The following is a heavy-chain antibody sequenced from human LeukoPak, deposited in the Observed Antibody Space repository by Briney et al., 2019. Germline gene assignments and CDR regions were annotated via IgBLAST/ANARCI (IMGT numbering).Heavy chain of an antibody. CDR3: VTKGLRGGGDN. CDR2: ISPGSHSI. V-gene: IGHV3-11*01. Sequence: PGGSLRLSCVASGLTFSDDHVSWIRQAPGKGLEWVSYISPGSHSIYYVDSVKGRFTISRDNAKNSLYLQMNSLRVDDTALYYLVTKGLRGGGDNWGQGTLVTVSS. CDR1: GLTFSDDH. D-gene: IGHD2-21*02. J-gene: IGHJ4*02.